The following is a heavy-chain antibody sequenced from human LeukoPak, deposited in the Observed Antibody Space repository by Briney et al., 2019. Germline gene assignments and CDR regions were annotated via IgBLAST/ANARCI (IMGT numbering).Heavy chain of an antibody. Sequence: ASVKVSCKASGYIFRKYAITWVRQAPGQGLEWMGWIDPYNGHTNRAQNFQGRVTMSTDTLTNTADMELTRLRSDDTAVYYCARGRLRVPRSFDPWGQGTLVTVSS. J-gene: IGHJ5*02. V-gene: IGHV1-18*01. D-gene: IGHD3-16*01. CDR2: IDPYNGHT. CDR3: ARGRLRVPRSFDP. CDR1: GYIFRKYA.